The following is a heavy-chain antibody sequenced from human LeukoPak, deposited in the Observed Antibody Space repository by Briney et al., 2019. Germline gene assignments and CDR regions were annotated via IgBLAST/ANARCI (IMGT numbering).Heavy chain of an antibody. CDR2: IYYSGSI. CDR1: GGSISSGHYY. D-gene: IGHD1-14*01. Sequence: SQTLSLTCTVSGGSISSGHYYWTWIRQHPGKGLEWIGYIYYSGSIYYNPSLKSRVTISVDTSKNQFSLKLSSVTAADTAVYYCARGDRQSLVDYWGQGTLVTVSS. J-gene: IGHJ4*02. CDR3: ARGDRQSLVDY. V-gene: IGHV4-31*03.